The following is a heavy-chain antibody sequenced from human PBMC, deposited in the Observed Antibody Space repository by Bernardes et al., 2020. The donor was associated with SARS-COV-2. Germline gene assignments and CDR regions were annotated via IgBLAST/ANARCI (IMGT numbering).Heavy chain of an antibody. Sequence: GGSLRLSCVASGFTFSKNAMTWVRQVPGKGLEWVSAISAIGGSTYYAESVKGRFTISRDNSKNTLYLEMTSLRVEDTAVYYCGKRAVTGSRWYFDLWGRGTLVTVSS. V-gene: IGHV3-23*01. J-gene: IGHJ2*01. D-gene: IGHD6-19*01. CDR1: GFTFSKNA. CDR2: ISAIGGST. CDR3: GKRAVTGSRWYFDL.